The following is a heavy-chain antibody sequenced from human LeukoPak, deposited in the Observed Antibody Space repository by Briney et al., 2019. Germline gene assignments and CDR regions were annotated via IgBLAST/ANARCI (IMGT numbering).Heavy chain of an antibody. V-gene: IGHV4-59*08. Sequence: SETLSLTCTVSGGSISSYYWSWIRQPPGKGLEWIGYIYYSGSANYNPSLKSRVTISVDTSKNQFSLKLSSVTAADTAVYYCARHAPLYYFDYWGQGTLVTVSS. CDR2: IYYSGSA. CDR1: GGSISSYY. CDR3: ARHAPLYYFDY. J-gene: IGHJ4*02.